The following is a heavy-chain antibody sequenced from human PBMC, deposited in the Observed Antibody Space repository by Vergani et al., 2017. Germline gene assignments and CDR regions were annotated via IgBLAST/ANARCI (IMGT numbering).Heavy chain of an antibody. Sequence: EVELVQSGTEMRKPGESLKISCKGSEYSFGNYWIGWVRQLPGKGLEWMGIFYPADSDTRYSPSFQGQVTISADKSISTAFLQWDSLKASDTALYYCARHTTYTDYWGQGTLVTVSS. V-gene: IGHV5-51*01. CDR1: EYSFGNYW. D-gene: IGHD1-1*01. J-gene: IGHJ4*02. CDR3: ARHTTYTDY. CDR2: FYPADSDT.